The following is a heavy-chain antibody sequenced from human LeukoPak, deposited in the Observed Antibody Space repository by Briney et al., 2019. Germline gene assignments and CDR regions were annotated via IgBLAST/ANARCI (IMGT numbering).Heavy chain of an antibody. CDR1: GGSINNYY. CDR3: ARGPPYAPGVLDV. Sequence: SETLSLTCTVSGGSINNYYWSWIRQPPGKGLEWIGYISYSGSTNYNPSLKSRVTMSVDTSKNQFSLKLSSVTAADTAVYYCARGPPYAPGVLDVWGKGTTVTISS. J-gene: IGHJ6*04. CDR2: ISYSGST. V-gene: IGHV4-59*01. D-gene: IGHD7-27*01.